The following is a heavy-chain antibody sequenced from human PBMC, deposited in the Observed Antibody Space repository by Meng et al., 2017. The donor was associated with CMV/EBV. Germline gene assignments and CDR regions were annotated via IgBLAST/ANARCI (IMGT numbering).Heavy chain of an antibody. CDR2: IYWNDDK. CDR1: GFSLSTSGVG. D-gene: IGHD6-6*01. V-gene: IGHV2-5*01. Sequence: SGFSLSTSGVGVGWIRQPPGKALEWLALIYWNDDKRYSPSLKSRLTITKDTSKNQVVLTMTNMDPVDTATYYCAHSRIEYSSSSGFDYWGQGTLVTVSS. CDR3: AHSRIEYSSSSGFDY. J-gene: IGHJ4*02.